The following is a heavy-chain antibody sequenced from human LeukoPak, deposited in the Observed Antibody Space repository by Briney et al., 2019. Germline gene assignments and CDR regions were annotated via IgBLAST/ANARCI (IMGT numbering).Heavy chain of an antibody. CDR3: AREDTAMTTDFDY. J-gene: IGHJ4*02. D-gene: IGHD5-18*01. Sequence: GGSLRLSCVASGFPFSSYWMTWVRQAPGRGLEWVANIKQDGSKKSYVDSVKGRFTISRDNAKNSLYLQMNSLRAEDTAVYYCAREDTAMTTDFDYWGQGTLVTVSS. CDR2: IKQDGSKK. V-gene: IGHV3-7*01. CDR1: GFPFSSYW.